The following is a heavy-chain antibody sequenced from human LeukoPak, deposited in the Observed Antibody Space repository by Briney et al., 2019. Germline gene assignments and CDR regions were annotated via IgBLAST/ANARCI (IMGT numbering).Heavy chain of an antibody. CDR1: GYSFTNYW. J-gene: IGHJ4*02. Sequence: GESLKISCKGSGYSFTNYWIGWVRQMPGKGLEWMGIIYPGDSDTKYSPSFQGQVTISADKSISTAYLQWSGLKASDTAMYYCARRGKDTWYSSSKYYFDYWGQGTLVTVSS. CDR3: ARRGKDTWYSSSKYYFDY. V-gene: IGHV5-51*01. D-gene: IGHD6-13*01. CDR2: IYPGDSDT.